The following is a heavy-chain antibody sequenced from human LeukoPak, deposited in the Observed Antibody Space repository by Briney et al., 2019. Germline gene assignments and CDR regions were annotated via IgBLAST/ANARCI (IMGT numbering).Heavy chain of an antibody. CDR2: IYYSGST. CDR3: ARVSCSGGSCYTPAYYYYGMDV. Sequence: SETLSLTCTVSGGSISIYYWSWIRQPPGKGLEWIGYIYYSGSTNYNPSLKSRVTLSVDTSKKQFSLKLSSVTAADTAVYYCARVSCSGGSCYTPAYYYYGMDVWGQGTTVTVSS. V-gene: IGHV4-59*01. J-gene: IGHJ6*02. CDR1: GGSISIYY. D-gene: IGHD2-15*01.